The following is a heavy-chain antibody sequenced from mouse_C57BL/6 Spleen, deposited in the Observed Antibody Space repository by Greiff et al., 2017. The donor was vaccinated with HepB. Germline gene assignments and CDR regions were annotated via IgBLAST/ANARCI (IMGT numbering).Heavy chain of an antibody. V-gene: IGHV1-64*01. J-gene: IGHJ1*03. CDR2: ISPNSGST. Sequence: VQLQQPGAGLVKPGASVKLSCKASGYTFTSYWMHWVQQRPGQGLEWIGMISPNSGSTNYNEKLKSKATLTVDNSSSTAYMQLSSLTSEDSAVYYWARGHYYGSTLYWYFDGWGTGTTFTVSS. CDR3: ARGHYYGSTLYWYFDG. D-gene: IGHD1-1*01. CDR1: GYTFTSYW.